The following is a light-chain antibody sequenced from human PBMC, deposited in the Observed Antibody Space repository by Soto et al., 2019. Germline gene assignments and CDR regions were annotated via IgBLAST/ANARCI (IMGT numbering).Light chain of an antibody. Sequence: SYELTQPPSVSVAPGQTARITCGGHNIGSKSEHWYQQKPGPAPVLVVYDDSDRPSGIPERFSGSNSGNTATLSISRVEAGDEADYYCQVWDSSSDHVVFGGGTKLTVL. J-gene: IGLJ2*01. CDR1: NIGSKS. CDR2: DDS. V-gene: IGLV3-21*02. CDR3: QVWDSSSDHVV.